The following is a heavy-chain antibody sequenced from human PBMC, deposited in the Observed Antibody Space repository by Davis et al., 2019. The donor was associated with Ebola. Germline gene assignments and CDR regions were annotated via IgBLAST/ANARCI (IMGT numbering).Heavy chain of an antibody. J-gene: IGHJ6*04. Sequence: SETLSLTCAVYGGSFSGYYWSWIRQPPGKGLEWIGEINHSGSTNYNPSLKSRVTISVDTSKNQFSLKLSSVTAADTAVYYCARGNIGIAAAGGTYYYYYYGMDVWGKGTTVTVSS. CDR1: GGSFSGYY. CDR3: ARGNIGIAAAGGTYYYYYYGMDV. D-gene: IGHD6-13*01. CDR2: INHSGST. V-gene: IGHV4-34*01.